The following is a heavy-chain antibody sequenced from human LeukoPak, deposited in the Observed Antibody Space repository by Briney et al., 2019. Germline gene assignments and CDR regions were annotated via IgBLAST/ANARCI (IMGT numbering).Heavy chain of an antibody. CDR2: INPNSGGK. CDR3: ARGLTTNWFDP. J-gene: IGHJ5*02. CDR1: GYTFTGYY. Sequence: ASVKVSCKASGYTFTGYYMHWVRRAPGQGLEWMGWINPNSGGKNYAQKFQGRVTMTRDTSISTAYMELSRLRSDDTAVYYCARGLTTNWFDPWGQGTLVTVSS. D-gene: IGHD4-17*01. V-gene: IGHV1-2*02.